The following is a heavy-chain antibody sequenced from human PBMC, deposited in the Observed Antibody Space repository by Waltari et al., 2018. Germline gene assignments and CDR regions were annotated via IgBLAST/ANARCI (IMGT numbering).Heavy chain of an antibody. V-gene: IGHV1-18*01. J-gene: IGHJ6*02. CDR3: AREEDYYYDGMDV. CDR2: ISAYNGNR. CDR1: GYSFTNYG. Sequence: QVHLLQSGPEVKKPGASVKVSCKASGYSFTNYGISWVRQAPGQGLEWMGWISAYNGNRNYAQKLQGRVTMTTDTATRTAYMECGNLRADDTAVYYCAREEDYYYDGMDVWGQGTTVNVSS.